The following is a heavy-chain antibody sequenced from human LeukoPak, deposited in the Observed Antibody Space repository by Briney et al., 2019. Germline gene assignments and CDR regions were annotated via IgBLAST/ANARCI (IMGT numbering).Heavy chain of an antibody. CDR1: GLTFSSYA. CDR3: AKVIAARDY. V-gene: IGHV3-23*01. CDR2: VSVSVGST. D-gene: IGHD6-13*01. J-gene: IGHJ4*02. Sequence: GRCLRLSWAPAGLTFSSYAISCVRQAPGKWREWVSAVSVSVGSTYYADSVKGRFTISRDNSKNTLYLPMNSLRAEDTAVYYCAKVIAARDYWGQGTLVTVSS.